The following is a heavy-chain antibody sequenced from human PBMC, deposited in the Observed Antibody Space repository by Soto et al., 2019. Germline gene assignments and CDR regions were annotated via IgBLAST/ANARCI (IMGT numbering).Heavy chain of an antibody. V-gene: IGHV4-31*03. Sequence: SETLSLTCTVSGGSIISGGYYWSWIRQHPGKGLERIGYIYYSGSTYYNPSLKSRVTISVDTSKNQFSLKLRSVTAADTAVYYCASNSGNEPFDYWGQGTLVTVS. CDR3: ASNSGNEPFDY. D-gene: IGHD6-19*01. J-gene: IGHJ4*02. CDR2: IYYSGST. CDR1: GGSIISGGYY.